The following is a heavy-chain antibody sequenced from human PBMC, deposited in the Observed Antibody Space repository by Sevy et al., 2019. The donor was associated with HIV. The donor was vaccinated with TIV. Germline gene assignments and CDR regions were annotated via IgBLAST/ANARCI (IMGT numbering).Heavy chain of an antibody. Sequence: GGSLRLSCTAYGCTFSNYAVHWVRQAPGKGLEWVAIISHDEIHKEFADSVRGRFSISRDTSKNTIYLQMNSLRPEDTAVYYCARDLPHLLPWELSRGSDFWRQGTLVTVSS. CDR1: GCTFSNYA. V-gene: IGHV3-30*04. CDR3: ARDLPHLLPWELSRGSDF. CDR2: ISHDEIHK. D-gene: IGHD3-16*01. J-gene: IGHJ4*02.